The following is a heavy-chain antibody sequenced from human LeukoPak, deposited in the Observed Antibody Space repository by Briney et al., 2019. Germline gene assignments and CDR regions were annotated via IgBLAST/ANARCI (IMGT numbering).Heavy chain of an antibody. CDR3: ARPRVAGSLDY. J-gene: IGHJ4*02. CDR2: ISGYNAKT. Sequence: AAVKVSCKTSGYTFTSYGISWVRQAPGQGLEWVGWISGYNAKTNYLQKFQGRVNMTIDTSTTTVHMELKSLRSDDTAVYYCARPRVAGSLDYWGQGTLVTVSS. D-gene: IGHD6-19*01. V-gene: IGHV1-18*01. CDR1: GYTFTSYG.